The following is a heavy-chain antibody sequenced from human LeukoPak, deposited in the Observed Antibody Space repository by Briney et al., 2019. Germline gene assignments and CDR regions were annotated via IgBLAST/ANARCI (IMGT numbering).Heavy chain of an antibody. CDR3: ARLGYCSGGTCYKSYFDY. Sequence: HGESLRISCKGSGYTFPSYWIAWVRQMPGKGLEWMGVIYVGGSDTRYSPSFQGQVTISADKSISTAYLQWGSLKASDTAMYYCARLGYCSGGTCYKSYFDYWGQGTLATVSS. V-gene: IGHV5-51*01. CDR2: IYVGGSDT. CDR1: GYTFPSYW. D-gene: IGHD2-15*01. J-gene: IGHJ4*02.